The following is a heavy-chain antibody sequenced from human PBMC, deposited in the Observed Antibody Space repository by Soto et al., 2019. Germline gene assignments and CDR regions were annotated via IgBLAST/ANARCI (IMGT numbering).Heavy chain of an antibody. J-gene: IGHJ4*02. CDR1: GGTFSRHA. CDR3: ARGWGYDSTDYYYAY. Sequence: QVQLVQSGAEVRKPGSSVKVSCKASGGTFSRHAISWVRQAPGQGLEWMGGIIPIFGTANHAQKFQGRVTIIADESTSTVYMELSILRSEDTAMYYCARGWGYDSTDYYYAYWGQGTLVIVSS. CDR2: IIPIFGTA. D-gene: IGHD3-22*01. V-gene: IGHV1-69*01.